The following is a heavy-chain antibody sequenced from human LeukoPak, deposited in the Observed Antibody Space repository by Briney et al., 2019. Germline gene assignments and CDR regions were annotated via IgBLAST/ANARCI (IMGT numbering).Heavy chain of an antibody. Sequence: SETLSLTCAVYGGSFSGYYWSWIRQPLEKGLEWIGQINHSGSTNCNPSLKSRVTISVDTSKNQFSLNLISVTAADAAVYYCVRGPFGNDAGAWGQGTRVTVSS. CDR2: INHSGST. CDR3: VRGPFGNDAGA. J-gene: IGHJ5*02. V-gene: IGHV4-34*01. CDR1: GGSFSGYY. D-gene: IGHD1-1*01.